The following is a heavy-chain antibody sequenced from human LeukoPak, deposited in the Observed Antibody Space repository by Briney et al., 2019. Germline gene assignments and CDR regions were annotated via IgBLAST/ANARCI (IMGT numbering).Heavy chain of an antibody. D-gene: IGHD6-13*01. J-gene: IGHJ5*02. CDR1: GGSISSSTYY. CDR2: IYNSGST. CDR3: ARQAYSSNLGWFDP. V-gene: IGHV4-39*01. Sequence: PSETLSLTCSVSGGSISSSTYYWGWIRQPPGKGLEWIGNIYNSGSTYYNPSLKSRVTISVDTSKIQFSLKLSSVTAADTAVYYCARQAYSSNLGWFDPWGQGTLVTVSS.